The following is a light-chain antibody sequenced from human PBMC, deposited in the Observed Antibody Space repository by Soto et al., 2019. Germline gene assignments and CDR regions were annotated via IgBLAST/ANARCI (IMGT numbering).Light chain of an antibody. CDR2: EVS. J-gene: IGLJ1*01. CDR3: SSFRSGTTL. Sequence: LTQPASVSGSPGQSITISCTGTSSDIGGYNFVSWYHQHPGKAPKLMIYEVSNRPSGVSDRFSGSKSGNTASLTISGLQAEDEADYYCSSFRSGTTLFGTGTKVTVL. CDR1: SSDIGGYNF. V-gene: IGLV2-14*01.